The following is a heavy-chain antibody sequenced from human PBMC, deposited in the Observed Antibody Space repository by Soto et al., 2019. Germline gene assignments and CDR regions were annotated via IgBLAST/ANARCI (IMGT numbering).Heavy chain of an antibody. Sequence: QVHLLLQSGAEVKKPGSSVKVSCKASGGNPSNSAISWVRQAPGQGLAGMGGIIPVFGIGSYAQNFQGRVTITADESTSTADMELSSLRSEDTAVYFCAGGRIGLAGSSAYYGVDVWGQGTTVTVSS. CDR2: IIPVFGIG. D-gene: IGHD6-19*01. J-gene: IGHJ6*02. CDR3: AGGRIGLAGSSAYYGVDV. CDR1: GGNPSNSA. V-gene: IGHV1-69*01.